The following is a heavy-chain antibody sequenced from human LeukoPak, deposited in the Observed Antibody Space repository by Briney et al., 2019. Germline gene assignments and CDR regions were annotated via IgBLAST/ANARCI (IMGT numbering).Heavy chain of an antibody. D-gene: IGHD3-10*01. V-gene: IGHV1-18*01. J-gene: IGHJ3*01. CDR3: AVVYGSGSTRRRWFDP. Sequence: ASVKVSCKASGYTLTSYGLSWVRQAPGQGLEWMGWISAYNGNTNYAQKLQGRVTMTTDTSTSTAYMELRSLRSDDTAVYYCAVVYGSGSTRRRWFDPWGQGTMVTVSS. CDR2: ISAYNGNT. CDR1: GYTLTSYG.